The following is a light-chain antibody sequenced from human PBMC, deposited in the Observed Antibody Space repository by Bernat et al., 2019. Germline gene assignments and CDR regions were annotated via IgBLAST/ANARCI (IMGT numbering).Light chain of an antibody. CDR3: CSLATSSTYV. CDR1: SCDVGSYNH. J-gene: IGLJ1*01. CDR2: EVT. V-gene: IGLV2-23*02. Sequence: QSALTQPASVSGSPGQSITISCTGTSCDVGSYNHVSWYQQHSGKAPKLMIYEVTKLPSGVSDRFSGSKSDDKASLTSAGLQAEDEADYYCCSLATSSTYVGGTGTKVTVL.